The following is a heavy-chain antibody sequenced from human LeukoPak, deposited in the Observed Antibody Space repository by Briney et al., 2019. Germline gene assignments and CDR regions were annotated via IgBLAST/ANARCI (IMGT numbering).Heavy chain of an antibody. J-gene: IGHJ4*02. CDR3: ARHGGGYSFDY. CDR1: GGSISNYY. Sequence: SETLSLTCSVSGGSISNYYWSWIRQPPGQGLEWIGYIYNSGSTNYNPSLKSRVTISVDTSKNQFSLKVNSVTAADTAVYYCARHGGGYSFDYWGQGTLVTVSS. V-gene: IGHV4-59*08. CDR2: IYNSGST. D-gene: IGHD5-24*01.